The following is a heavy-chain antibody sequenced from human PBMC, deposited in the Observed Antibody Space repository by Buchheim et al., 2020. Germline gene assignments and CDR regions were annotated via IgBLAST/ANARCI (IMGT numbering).Heavy chain of an antibody. D-gene: IGHD3-3*01. J-gene: IGHJ6*02. CDR3: AKDNYDFWSGYGLYYYYGMDV. V-gene: IGHV3-23*01. CDR1: GFTFSSYA. Sequence: EVQLLESGGGLVQPGGSLRLSCAASGFTFSSYAMSWVRQAPGKGLEWVSAISGSGGSTYYADSGKGRFTISRDNSKNTLDLQMNSLRAQDTAVYYCAKDNYDFWSGYGLYYYYGMDVWGQGTT. CDR2: ISGSGGST.